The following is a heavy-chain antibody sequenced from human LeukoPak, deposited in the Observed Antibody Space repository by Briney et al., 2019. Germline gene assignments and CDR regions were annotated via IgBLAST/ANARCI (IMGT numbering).Heavy chain of an antibody. CDR1: GYTLTSYY. Sequence: GASVKVSCKASGYTLTSYYMHWVRQAPGQGLEWMGWISAYNGNTNYAQKLQGRVTMTTDTSTSAAYMELRSLRSDDTAVYYCARDSVVVVAAYYYYYGMDVWGQGTTVTVSS. V-gene: IGHV1-18*04. CDR2: ISAYNGNT. D-gene: IGHD2-15*01. CDR3: ARDSVVVVAAYYYYYGMDV. J-gene: IGHJ6*02.